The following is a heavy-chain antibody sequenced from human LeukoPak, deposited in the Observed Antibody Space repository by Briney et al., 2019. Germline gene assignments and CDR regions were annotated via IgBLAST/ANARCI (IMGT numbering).Heavy chain of an antibody. V-gene: IGHV4-34*01. CDR1: GGSFSGYY. CDR2: INHSGST. J-gene: IGHJ4*02. CDR3: ASSNISNKVPSHRGSSFDY. Sequence: SETLSLTCAVYGGSFSGYYWSWIRQPPGKGLEWIGEINHSGSTNYNPSLKSRVTISVDTSKNQFSLKLSSVTAADTAVYYCASSNISNKVPSHRGSSFDYWGQGTLVTVSS. D-gene: IGHD2/OR15-2a*01.